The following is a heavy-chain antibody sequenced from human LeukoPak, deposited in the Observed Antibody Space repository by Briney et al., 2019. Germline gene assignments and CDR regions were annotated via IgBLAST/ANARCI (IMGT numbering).Heavy chain of an antibody. D-gene: IGHD4-4*01. CDR1: GGSIGSYY. V-gene: IGHV4-4*07. CDR3: ARSVAFGRSNPPRHFDY. Sequence: SETLSLTCTVSGGSIGSYYWSWIRQPAGKGLEWIGRIYTSGSTNYNPSLKSRVTMSVDTSKNQFSLKLSSVTAADTAVYYCARSVAFGRSNPPRHFDYWGQGTLVTVSS. CDR2: IYTSGST. J-gene: IGHJ4*02.